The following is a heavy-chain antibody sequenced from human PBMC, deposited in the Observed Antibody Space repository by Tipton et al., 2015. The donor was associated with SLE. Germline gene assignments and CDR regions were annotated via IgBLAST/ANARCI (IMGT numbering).Heavy chain of an antibody. Sequence: LRLSCTVSGGSISSYYWSWIRQPPGKGLEWIGYIYYSGTTYYNPSLKSRVTISVDTSKNQFSLKLTSVTAADTAVYHCASETGEGWFDPWGQGTLVTVSS. D-gene: IGHD3-16*01. CDR2: IYYSGTT. CDR3: ASETGEGWFDP. V-gene: IGHV4-59*12. CDR1: GGSISSYY. J-gene: IGHJ5*02.